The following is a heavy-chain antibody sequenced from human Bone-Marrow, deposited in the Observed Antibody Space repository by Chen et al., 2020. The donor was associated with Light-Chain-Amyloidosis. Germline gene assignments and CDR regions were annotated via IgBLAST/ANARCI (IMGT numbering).Heavy chain of an antibody. CDR3: ARGGSYYYFDY. D-gene: IGHD1-26*01. Sequence: EVQLVESGGGLVKPGGPLRLSCVASGFTFSSYTMNWVRQTPGRGLEWVSSISRSSSHIYYADSMRGRFTISRDNAKNSLYLQMNNLRAEDTAVYYCARGGSYYYFDYWGQGILVTVSS. CDR2: ISRSSSHI. J-gene: IGHJ4*02. V-gene: IGHV3-21*01. CDR1: GFTFSSYT.